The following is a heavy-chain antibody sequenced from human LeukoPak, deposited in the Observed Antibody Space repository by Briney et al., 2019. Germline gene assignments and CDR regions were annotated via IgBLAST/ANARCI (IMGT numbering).Heavy chain of an antibody. CDR1: GFSLSDFG. J-gene: IGHJ2*01. D-gene: IGHD3-22*01. CDR2: ISSTSSIR. CDR3: ARGTSGYPSFYFDL. Sequence: GGSLRLSCEASGFSLSDFGMNWVRQAPGKGLEWVSYISSTSSIRHFADSVKGRFTISRDNAKNSLYLQMNSLRDEDTAVYYCARGTSGYPSFYFDLWGHGTLVTASS. V-gene: IGHV3-48*02.